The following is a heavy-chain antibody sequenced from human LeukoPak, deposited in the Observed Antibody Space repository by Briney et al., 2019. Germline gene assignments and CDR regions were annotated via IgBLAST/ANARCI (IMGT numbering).Heavy chain of an antibody. CDR3: ATDRERDPSVYYLV. V-gene: IGHV3-23*01. CDR1: GFTFSDYA. Sequence: PGGSLRLSCAASGFTFSDYAMSWVRQAPGQGLEWVSTISDDGGGTYYAGSVKGRFTISRDNSKNTLFLQINSLRAEDSAVYYWATDRERDPSVYYLVGGQGPLIPVSS. D-gene: IGHD3-22*01. J-gene: IGHJ4*02. CDR2: ISDDGGGT.